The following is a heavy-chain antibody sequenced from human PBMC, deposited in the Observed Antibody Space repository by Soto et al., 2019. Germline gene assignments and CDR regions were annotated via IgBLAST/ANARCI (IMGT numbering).Heavy chain of an antibody. D-gene: IGHD6-13*01. CDR3: ARDRDSSSRYDGYYYGMDV. CDR1: GFTFSSYA. Sequence: PGGSLRLSCAASGFTFSSYAMHWVRQAPGKGLEWVAVISYDGSNKYYADSVKGRFTISRDNSKNTLYLQMNSLRAEDTAVYYCARDRDSSSRYDGYYYGMDVWGQGTTVTVSS. CDR2: ISYDGSNK. V-gene: IGHV3-30-3*01. J-gene: IGHJ6*02.